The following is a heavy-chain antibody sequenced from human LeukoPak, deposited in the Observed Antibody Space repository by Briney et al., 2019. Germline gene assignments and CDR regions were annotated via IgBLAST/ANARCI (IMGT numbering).Heavy chain of an antibody. CDR2: IGTGTSTV. Sequence: GGSLRLSCAASGFTFTSYTMNWVRQAPGKGLEWVSHIGTGTSTVGCADSIKGRFTISRDNAKNSVDLQMSSLRVDDSAVYYCVRDKDWGFDSWGQGTLVTVSS. V-gene: IGHV3-48*01. CDR3: VRDKDWGFDS. CDR1: GFTFTSYT. J-gene: IGHJ4*02. D-gene: IGHD7-27*01.